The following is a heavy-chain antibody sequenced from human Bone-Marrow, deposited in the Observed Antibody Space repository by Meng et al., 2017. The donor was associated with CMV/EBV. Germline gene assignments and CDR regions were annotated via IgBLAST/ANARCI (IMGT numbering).Heavy chain of an antibody. D-gene: IGHD3-3*01. CDR1: GWSFSGDD. CDR2: INHSGST. Sequence: EGWSFSGDDWNGIRQPPGKGLEWIGDINHSGSTNYSPSLKSRVTISVDTSKNQFSLKLSSVTAADTAVYYCARVTYDFWSGYRPYDYWGQGTLVTVSS. CDR3: ARVTYDFWSGYRPYDY. J-gene: IGHJ4*02. V-gene: IGHV4-34*01.